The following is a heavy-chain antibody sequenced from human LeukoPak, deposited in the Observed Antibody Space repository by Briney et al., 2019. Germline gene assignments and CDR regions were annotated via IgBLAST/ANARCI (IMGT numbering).Heavy chain of an antibody. CDR2: ISSSSSYI. J-gene: IGHJ6*02. D-gene: IGHD2-2*01. Sequence: PGGSLRLSCAASGFTFSSYSMNWVRQAPGKGLEWVSFISSSSSYIYYADSVKGRFTISRDNAKNSLYLQMNSLRAEDTAVYYCATVYSSSPLRPMDVWGQGTTVTVSS. CDR1: GFTFSSYS. V-gene: IGHV3-21*01. CDR3: ATVYSSSPLRPMDV.